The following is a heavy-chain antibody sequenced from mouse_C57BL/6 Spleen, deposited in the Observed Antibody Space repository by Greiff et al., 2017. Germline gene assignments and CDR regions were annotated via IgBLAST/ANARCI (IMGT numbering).Heavy chain of an antibody. V-gene: IGHV1-55*01. J-gene: IGHJ3*01. CDR2: IYPGSGSN. D-gene: IGHD1-1*01. Sequence: QVQLQQPGAELVKPGASVKMSCKASGYTFTSYWITWVKQRPGQGLKWIGDIYPGSGSNNYNEKFTRKATLTVDTSSSTAYMQLSSLTSEDSAVYYCARCPGYGAYWGQWTLVTVSA. CDR1: GYTFTSYW. CDR3: ARCPGYGAY.